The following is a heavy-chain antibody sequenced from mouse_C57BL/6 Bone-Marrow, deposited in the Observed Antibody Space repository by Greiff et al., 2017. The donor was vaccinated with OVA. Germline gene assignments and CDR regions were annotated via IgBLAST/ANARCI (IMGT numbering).Heavy chain of an antibody. J-gene: IGHJ4*01. V-gene: IGHV5-6*01. CDR2: ISSGGSYT. Sequence: EVKLMESGGDLVKPGGSLKLSCAASGFTFSSYGMSWVRQTPDKRLEWVATISSGGSYTYYPDSVKGRFTIYRDNAKNTLYLQMSSLKSEDTAMYYCARLRQGVYAMDYWGQGTSVTVSS. CDR3: ARLRQGVYAMDY. CDR1: GFTFSSYG. D-gene: IGHD1-2*01.